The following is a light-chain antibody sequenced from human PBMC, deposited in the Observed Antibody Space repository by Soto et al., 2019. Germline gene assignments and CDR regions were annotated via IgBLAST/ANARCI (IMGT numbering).Light chain of an antibody. CDR2: DVT. V-gene: IGLV2-14*01. Sequence: QSALTQPASVSGSPGQSITISCTGTSSDVGGYNYVSWYQQHPVKAPKLMIYDVTNRPSGVSDRFSGSKSGNTASLTISGRQDEDEADYYCSSYTSSSTPYVFGTGTKVTVL. J-gene: IGLJ1*01. CDR1: SSDVGGYNY. CDR3: SSYTSSSTPYV.